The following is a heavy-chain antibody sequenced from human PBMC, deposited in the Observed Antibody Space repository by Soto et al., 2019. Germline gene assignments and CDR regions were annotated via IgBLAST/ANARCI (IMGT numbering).Heavy chain of an antibody. CDR2: IYHSGST. D-gene: IGHD4-17*01. CDR3: LFSDYGDHEEYFQH. CDR1: SGSISSSNW. J-gene: IGHJ1*01. Sequence: SETLSLTCAVSSGSISSSNWWSWVRQPPGKGLEWIGEIYHSGSTNYNPSLKSRVTISVDKSKNQFSLKLSSVTAADTAVYYCLFSDYGDHEEYFQHWGQGTLVTVSS. V-gene: IGHV4-4*02.